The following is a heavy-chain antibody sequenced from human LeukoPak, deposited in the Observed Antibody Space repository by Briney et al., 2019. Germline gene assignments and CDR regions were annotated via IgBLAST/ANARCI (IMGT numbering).Heavy chain of an antibody. J-gene: IGHJ4*02. D-gene: IGHD5-24*01. CDR1: GGSFSGYY. V-gene: IGHV4-34*01. CDR2: INHSGST. Sequence: SETLSLTCAVYGGSFSGYYWSWIRQPPGKGLEWIEEINHSGSTNYNPSLKSRVTISVDTSKNQFSLKLSSVTAADTAVYYCARGRESLEVAIPYYFDYWGQGTLVTVSS. CDR3: ARGRESLEVAIPYYFDY.